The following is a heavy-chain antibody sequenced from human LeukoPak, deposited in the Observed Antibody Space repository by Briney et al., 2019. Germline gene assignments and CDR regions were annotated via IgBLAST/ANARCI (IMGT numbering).Heavy chain of an antibody. CDR1: GFTFSSYA. CDR3: ARVTSYDFWSGYSD. Sequence: GRSLRLSCAASGFTFSSYAMHWVRQAPGKGLEWVAVISYDGSNKYYADSVKGRFTISRDNSKNTLYLQMNSLRAEDTAVYYCARVTSYDFWSGYSDCGQGTLVTVSS. D-gene: IGHD3-3*01. V-gene: IGHV3-30*04. CDR2: ISYDGSNK. J-gene: IGHJ4*02.